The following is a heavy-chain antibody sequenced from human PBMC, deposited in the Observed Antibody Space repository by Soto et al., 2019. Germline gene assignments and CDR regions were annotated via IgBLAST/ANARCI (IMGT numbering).Heavy chain of an antibody. CDR2: ISYGTNNE. V-gene: IGHV3-30-3*01. CDR3: AKARAAVTHPRGYYYDY. Sequence: PGGSLRLSCAASGFTFSDYVIHWVRQAPGKGLEWVAVISYGTNNEYYADSVKGRFTISRDSSEDTMYLQMNNLRPEDTAVYFCAKARAAVTHPRGYYYDYWGQGTLVTVSS. D-gene: IGHD4-17*01. J-gene: IGHJ4*02. CDR1: GFTFSDYV.